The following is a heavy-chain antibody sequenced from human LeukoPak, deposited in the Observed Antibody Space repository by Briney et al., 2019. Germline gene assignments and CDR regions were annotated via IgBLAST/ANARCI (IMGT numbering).Heavy chain of an antibody. CDR1: GGTFSSYT. D-gene: IGHD3-22*01. V-gene: IGHV1-69*04. CDR2: IIPILGIA. CDR3: AREDYYDRDRPLDY. J-gene: IGHJ4*02. Sequence: SVKVSCKTSGGTFSSYTISWVRQAPGQGLEWMGRIIPILGIANYAQKFQGRVTITADKSTSTAYMELSSLRSEDTAVYYCAREDYYDRDRPLDYWGQGTLVTVSS.